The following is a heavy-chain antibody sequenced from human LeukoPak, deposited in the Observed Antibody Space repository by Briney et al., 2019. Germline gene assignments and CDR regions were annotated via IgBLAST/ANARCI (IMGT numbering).Heavy chain of an antibody. V-gene: IGHV4-30-2*01. D-gene: IGHD3-22*01. CDR1: GGSISSGGYS. J-gene: IGHJ2*01. Sequence: SQTLSLTCAVSGGSISSGGYSWSWIRQPPGKGLEWIGYIYHSGSTYYNPSLKSRVTISVDRSKNQFSLKLSSVTAADTAVYYCARGGYDSSGCNHYWYFDLWGRGTLVTVSS. CDR2: IYHSGST. CDR3: ARGGYDSSGCNHYWYFDL.